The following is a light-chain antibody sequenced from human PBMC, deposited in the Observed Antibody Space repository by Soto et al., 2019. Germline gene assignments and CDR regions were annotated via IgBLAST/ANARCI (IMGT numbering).Light chain of an antibody. CDR3: QQRSNWPPT. J-gene: IGKJ1*01. CDR2: GAS. V-gene: IGKV3-15*01. Sequence: EIVMTQSPATLSVSPGERATLSCRASQSVSSNLAWYQQKPGQAPRLLIYGASTRATGIPARFSGSGSGTEFTLTITSLEPEDCAVYYCQQRSNWPPTFGQGTKV. CDR1: QSVSSN.